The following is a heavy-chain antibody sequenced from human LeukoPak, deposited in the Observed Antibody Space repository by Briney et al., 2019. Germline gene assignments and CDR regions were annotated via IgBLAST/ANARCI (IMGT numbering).Heavy chain of an antibody. V-gene: IGHV3-74*01. Sequence: GGSLRLSCAASGFTFSSYWMNWVRQTPGKGLVWVSRIASDGSSTTYADSVKGRFSISRDNAKNTLYLQMNSLRVEDTAVYYCARGRPHGNDYWGQGTLVTVSS. D-gene: IGHD4-23*01. CDR2: IASDGSST. CDR1: GFTFSSYW. J-gene: IGHJ4*02. CDR3: ARGRPHGNDY.